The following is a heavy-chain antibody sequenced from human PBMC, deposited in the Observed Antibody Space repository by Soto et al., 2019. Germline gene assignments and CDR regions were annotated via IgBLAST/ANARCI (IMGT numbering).Heavy chain of an antibody. V-gene: IGHV1-18*01. CDR3: ARGPTDYYDNSGHYSLDP. CDR1: GYTFTTYG. Sequence: QVQLVQSGAEVKKPGASVKVSCKASGYTFTTYGMTWVRQAPGQGLDWVGWISTHNGNTKYAESLQCRVTMTTDTTTSTAYMELRSLKSDDTAVYYCARGPTDYYDNSGHYSLDPWGQGTLVTVSS. D-gene: IGHD3-22*01. J-gene: IGHJ5*02. CDR2: ISTHNGNT.